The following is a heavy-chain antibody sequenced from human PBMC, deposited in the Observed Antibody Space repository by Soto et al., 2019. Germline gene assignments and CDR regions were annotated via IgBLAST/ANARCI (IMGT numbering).Heavy chain of an antibody. CDR2: ISGNGDST. V-gene: IGHV3-23*01. Sequence: EVQLLESGGGLVQPGGSLRLSCAASGFSFSSYAFGWVRQAPGKRLEWVSSISGNGDSTYYADSVRGRFTISGDNSKSAVYLQMNSLRAEDTAMFYCAKLACTYCRGPCRDPAIHWGQGTLVTVSS. J-gene: IGHJ4*02. CDR1: GFSFSSYA. D-gene: IGHD2-15*01. CDR3: AKLACTYCRGPCRDPAIH.